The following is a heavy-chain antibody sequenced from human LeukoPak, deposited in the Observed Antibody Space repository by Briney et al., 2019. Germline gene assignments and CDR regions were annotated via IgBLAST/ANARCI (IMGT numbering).Heavy chain of an antibody. CDR3: ARDGQSGYDSPTFDY. V-gene: IGHV1-2*02. CDR2: INPNSGGT. CDR1: GYTFTGYY. D-gene: IGHD5-12*01. Sequence: ASVKVSCKASGYTFTGYYMHWVRQAPGQGLEWMGWINPNSGGTNYAQKFQGRVTMTRDMSTSTVYMELSSLRSEDTAVYYCARDGQSGYDSPTFDYWGQGTLVTVSS. J-gene: IGHJ4*02.